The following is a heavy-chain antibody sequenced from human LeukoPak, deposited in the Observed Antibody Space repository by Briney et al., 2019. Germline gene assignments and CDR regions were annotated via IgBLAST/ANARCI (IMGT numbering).Heavy chain of an antibody. Sequence: PSVTLSLTCTVSGYSISRGYYWGSIRHPPGKGLECIWSIYHSGSTYYNPSIKSRVTISVDTSKNQFSLKLSSVTAADTAVYYCARAGDCWSGSRGLYYYMDVWGKGTTVTVSS. CDR1: GYSISRGYY. D-gene: IGHD3-3*01. V-gene: IGHV4-38-2*02. J-gene: IGHJ6*03. CDR3: ARAGDCWSGSRGLYYYMDV. CDR2: IYHSGST.